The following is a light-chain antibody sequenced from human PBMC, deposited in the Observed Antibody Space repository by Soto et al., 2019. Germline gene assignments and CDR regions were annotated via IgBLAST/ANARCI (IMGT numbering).Light chain of an antibody. Sequence: DIQLTQSPSFLSASVGDGVTITCRASQGISSHLAWYQQKPGRAPKLLIYAASTLQSGVPSRFSGSGSGTEFTLTISSLQPEDFATYYCQQVDSYPITFGQGTRLEIK. CDR2: AAS. CDR1: QGISSH. V-gene: IGKV1-9*01. CDR3: QQVDSYPIT. J-gene: IGKJ5*01.